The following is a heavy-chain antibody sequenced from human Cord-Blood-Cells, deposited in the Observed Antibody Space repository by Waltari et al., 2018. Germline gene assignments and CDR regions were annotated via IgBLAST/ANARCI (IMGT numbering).Heavy chain of an antibody. CDR1: GYTFTSYD. CDR3: AHITGDPIWGDAFDI. Sequence: QVQLVQSGAEVKKPGASVKVSCKASGYTFTSYDINWVRKAAGQGLEWMGWMNPNSGNTGYAQKFQGRVTMTRNTSISTAYMELSSLRSEDTAVYYCAHITGDPIWGDAFDIWGQGTMVTVSS. V-gene: IGHV1-8*01. CDR2: MNPNSGNT. D-gene: IGHD7-27*01. J-gene: IGHJ3*02.